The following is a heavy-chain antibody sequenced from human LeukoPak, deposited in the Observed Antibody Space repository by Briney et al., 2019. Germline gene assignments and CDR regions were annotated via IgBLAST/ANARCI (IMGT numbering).Heavy chain of an antibody. CDR1: GGSISSYY. Sequence: SETLSLTCTVSGGSISSYYWSWIRQPPGKGLEWIGYIYCSGSTNYNPSLKSRVTISVDTSKNQFSLKLSSVTAADTAVYYCARGITIFGVVIQNWFDPWGQGTLVTVSS. CDR3: ARGITIFGVVIQNWFDP. V-gene: IGHV4-59*08. D-gene: IGHD3-3*01. J-gene: IGHJ5*02. CDR2: IYCSGST.